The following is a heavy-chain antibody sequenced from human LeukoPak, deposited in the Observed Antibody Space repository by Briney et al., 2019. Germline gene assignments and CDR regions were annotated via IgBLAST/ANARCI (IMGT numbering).Heavy chain of an antibody. Sequence: PGGSLRLSCAASGFTFSSYSMNWVRQAPGKGLEWVSSISSSSSYIYYADSVKGRFTISRDNAKNSLYLQMNSLRAEDTAVYHCARGKYSSGWYPIGSDYWGQGTLVTVSS. CDR2: ISSSSSYI. V-gene: IGHV3-21*01. CDR1: GFTFSSYS. CDR3: ARGKYSSGWYPIGSDY. J-gene: IGHJ4*02. D-gene: IGHD6-19*01.